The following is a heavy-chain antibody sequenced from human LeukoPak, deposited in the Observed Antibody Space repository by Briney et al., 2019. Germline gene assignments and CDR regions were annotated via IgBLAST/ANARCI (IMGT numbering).Heavy chain of an antibody. D-gene: IGHD2-15*01. Sequence: GGSLRLSCAASGFTFSSYAMNWVRQAPGKGLEWVSFISGSGDTTYYADSVKGRFTISRDSSKNTLYLQMNSLRAEDTAVYYCAKQLRYCSDGYCYFDYWGQGTLVTVSS. J-gene: IGHJ4*02. CDR3: AKQLRYCSDGYCYFDY. V-gene: IGHV3-23*01. CDR2: ISGSGDTT. CDR1: GFTFSSYA.